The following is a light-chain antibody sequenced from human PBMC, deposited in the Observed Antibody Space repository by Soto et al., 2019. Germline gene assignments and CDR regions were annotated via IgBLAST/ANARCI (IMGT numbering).Light chain of an antibody. Sequence: DIQMTQSPSTLSASVGDRVTITCRASQSINSWLAWFQQKPGKAPKLLIYKACSLDSGVPSRFSGSGSETEFTLTISSLQPDDFAAYFCQQYNIYSWTCGQGTKVEI. V-gene: IGKV1-5*03. CDR3: QQYNIYSWT. CDR1: QSINSW. CDR2: KAC. J-gene: IGKJ1*01.